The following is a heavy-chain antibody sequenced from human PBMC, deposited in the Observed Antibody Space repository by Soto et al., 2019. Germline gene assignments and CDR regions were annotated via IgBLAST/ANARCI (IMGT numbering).Heavy chain of an antibody. CDR3: ARDGYGDYGSSVEY. CDR2: ISYDGSNK. J-gene: IGHJ4*02. CDR1: GFTFSSYA. Sequence: QVQLVESGGGVVQPGRSLRLSCAASGFTFSSYAMHWVRQAPGKGLEWVAVISYDGSNKYYADSVKGRFTISRDNSKNTLYLQMNSLRAEDTAVYYCARDGYGDYGSSVEYWGQGTLVTVSS. D-gene: IGHD4-17*01. V-gene: IGHV3-30-3*01.